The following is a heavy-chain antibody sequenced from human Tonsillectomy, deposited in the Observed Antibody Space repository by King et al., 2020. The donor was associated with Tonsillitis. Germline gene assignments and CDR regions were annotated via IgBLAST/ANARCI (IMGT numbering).Heavy chain of an antibody. CDR3: ARDLLGRGTMVRVENWYFDL. CDR1: GGSVSSGSYY. CDR2: IYYSGST. Sequence: QLQESGPGLVKPSETLSLTCTVSGGSVSSGSYYWSWIRQPPGKGLEWIGYIYYSGSTNYNPSLKSRVTISVDTSKNQFSLKLSSVTAADTAVYYCARDLLGRGTMVRVENWYFDLWGRGTLVTVSS. J-gene: IGHJ2*01. D-gene: IGHD3-10*01. V-gene: IGHV4-61*01.